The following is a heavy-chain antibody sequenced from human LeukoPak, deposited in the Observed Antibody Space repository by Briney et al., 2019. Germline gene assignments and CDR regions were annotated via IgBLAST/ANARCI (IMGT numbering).Heavy chain of an antibody. Sequence: SETLSLTCTVSGGSISSGGYYWSWIRQPPGKGLEWIGYIYHSGSTYYNPSLKSRVTISVDRSKNQFSLKLSSVTAADTAVYYCAREPPVYYYYMDVWGKGTTVTVSS. CDR3: AREPPVYYYYMDV. D-gene: IGHD4-17*01. CDR1: GGSISSGGYY. CDR2: IYHSGST. V-gene: IGHV4-30-2*01. J-gene: IGHJ6*03.